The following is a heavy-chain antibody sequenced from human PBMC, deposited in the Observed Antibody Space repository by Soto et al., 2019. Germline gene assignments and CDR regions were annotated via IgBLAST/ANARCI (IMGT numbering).Heavy chain of an antibody. V-gene: IGHV1-2*02. CDR1: GYTFTGYY. D-gene: IGHD2-2*01. CDR2: INPNSGGT. J-gene: IGHJ5*02. Sequence: ASVKVSCKASGYTFTGYYMHWVRQAPGQGLEWMGWINPNSGGTNYAQKFQGSVTMTRDTSISTAYMELSSLRSEDTAVYYCAREKYQLPYNWFDPWGQGTLVTVSS. CDR3: AREKYQLPYNWFDP.